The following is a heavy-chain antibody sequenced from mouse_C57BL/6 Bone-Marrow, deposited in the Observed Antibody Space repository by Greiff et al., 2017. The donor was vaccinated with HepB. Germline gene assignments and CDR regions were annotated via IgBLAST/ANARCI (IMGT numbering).Heavy chain of an antibody. J-gene: IGHJ3*01. Sequence: EVQLQQSGPELVKPGASVKISCKASGYTFTDYYMNWVKQSHGKSLEWIGDINPNNGGTSYNQKFKGKATLTVDKFSSTAYMELRSLTSEDSAVYYCARGEFYGSTPLWGQGTLVTVSA. CDR1: GYTFTDYY. D-gene: IGHD1-1*01. CDR3: ARGEFYGSTPL. CDR2: INPNNGGT. V-gene: IGHV1-26*01.